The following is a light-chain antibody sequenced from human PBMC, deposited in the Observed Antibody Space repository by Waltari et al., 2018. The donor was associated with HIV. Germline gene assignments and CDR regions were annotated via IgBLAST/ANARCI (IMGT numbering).Light chain of an antibody. J-gene: IGLJ3*02. Sequence: AVTQPASVSGLPGQSTTISCTGDDTALLLYNFVSWYQQHSGKPPRLILYDVDSRASGVSDRFSGSMSGNTASLTISGLRAEDEGHYYCASFTGDNTVMFGGGTEVTVL. CDR2: DVD. V-gene: IGLV2-14*03. CDR1: DTALLLYNF. CDR3: ASFTGDNTVM.